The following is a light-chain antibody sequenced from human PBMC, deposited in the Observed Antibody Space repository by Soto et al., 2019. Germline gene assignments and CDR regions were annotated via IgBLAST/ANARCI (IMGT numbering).Light chain of an antibody. V-gene: IGKV3-20*01. J-gene: IGKJ4*01. Sequence: EIVLTQSPGTLSLSPGDRATLSCRASQSVSSAYLAWYQQKPGQSPRLLIYGASSRATGIPDGFSGSGSGTDFTLTISRLEPEDFAVYYCQKYGSSRPVTFGGGTKVEIK. CDR2: GAS. CDR3: QKYGSSRPVT. CDR1: QSVSSAY.